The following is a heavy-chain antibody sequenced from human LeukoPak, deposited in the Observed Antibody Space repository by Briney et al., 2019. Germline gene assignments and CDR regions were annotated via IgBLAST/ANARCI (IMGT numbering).Heavy chain of an antibody. CDR1: GGSISSGNYY. V-gene: IGHV4-61*09. CDR3: AREGYDSL. J-gene: IGHJ4*02. Sequence: SETLSLTCTVSGGSISSGNYYWSWIRQPAGKGLEWSGHIYTSGSTNYNPSLKSRVTISVDTSKNQFSLKLSSVTAADTAVYYCAREGYDSLWGQGTLVTVSS. D-gene: IGHD3-3*01. CDR2: IYTSGST.